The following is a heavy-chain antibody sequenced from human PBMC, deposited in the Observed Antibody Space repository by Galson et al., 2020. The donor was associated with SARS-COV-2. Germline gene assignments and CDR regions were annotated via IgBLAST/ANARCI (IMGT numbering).Heavy chain of an antibody. V-gene: IGHV3-53*01. CDR1: GFTVSSNY. D-gene: IGHD5-12*01. Sequence: GGPLRLSCAASGFTVSSNYMSWVRQAPGKGLEWVSVIYSGGSTYYADSVKGRFTISRDNSKNTLYLQMNSLRAEDTAVYYCARDGIQQGGYNAPFDIWGQGTMVTVSS. J-gene: IGHJ3*02. CDR3: ARDGIQQGGYNAPFDI. CDR2: IYSGGST.